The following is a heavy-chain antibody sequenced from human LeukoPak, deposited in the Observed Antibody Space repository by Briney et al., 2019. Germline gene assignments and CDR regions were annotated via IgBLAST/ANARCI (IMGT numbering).Heavy chain of an antibody. CDR2: ISYDGSNK. V-gene: IGHV3-30-3*01. CDR3: ARTKHAVGLDY. Sequence: PGGSLRLSCAASGFTFSSYAMHWVRQAPGKGLEWVAVISYDGSNKYYADSVKGRFTISRDNSKNTLYLQMNSLRAEDTAVYYCARTKHAVGLDYWGQGTLVTVSS. D-gene: IGHD2-8*01. CDR1: GFTFSSYA. J-gene: IGHJ4*02.